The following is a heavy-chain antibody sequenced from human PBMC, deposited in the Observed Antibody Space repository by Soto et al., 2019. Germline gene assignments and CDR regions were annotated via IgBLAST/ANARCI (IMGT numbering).Heavy chain of an antibody. J-gene: IGHJ4*02. Sequence: SGPTLVNPTQTLTLTCTFSGFSLSTSEVGVGWIRQPPGKALELLGIIYWDDDKRYSPLLNKRLTITKDTSKNQVVLTMTNMDSVDTGTYYCARLTDLYSMFDFWGQGTQVTVSS. CDR1: GFSLSTSEVG. D-gene: IGHD4-4*01. CDR2: IYWDDDK. V-gene: IGHV2-5*02. CDR3: ARLTDLYSMFDF.